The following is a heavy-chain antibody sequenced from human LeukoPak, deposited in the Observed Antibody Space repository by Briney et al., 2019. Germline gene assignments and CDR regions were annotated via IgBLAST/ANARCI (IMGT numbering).Heavy chain of an antibody. D-gene: IGHD5-12*01. J-gene: IGHJ5*02. V-gene: IGHV4-30-4*07. Sequence: PSETLSLTCAVSGGSISSGGYSWSWIRQPPGKGMEWIAYIYYTGNTYFNPSLKSRVTISVDTSKNQFSLKVRSVTAADTAVYYCARLAARLSWFDPWGQGTLVTVSS. CDR1: GGSISSGGYS. CDR2: IYYTGNT. CDR3: ARLAARLSWFDP.